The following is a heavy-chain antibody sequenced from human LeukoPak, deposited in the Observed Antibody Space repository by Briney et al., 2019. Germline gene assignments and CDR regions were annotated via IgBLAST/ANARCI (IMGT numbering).Heavy chain of an antibody. J-gene: IGHJ4*02. V-gene: IGHV3-7*01. CDR3: ARVFWDPLGNLHDY. CDR2: IKQDGSEK. CDR1: GFTFSSYW. Sequence: GGSLRLSCAASGFTFSSYWMSWVRQAPGKGLEWVANIKQDGSEKYYVDSVKGRFTISRDNAKNSLYLQMNSLRAEDTAVYYCARVFWDPLGNLHDYWGQGTLVTVSS. D-gene: IGHD4-23*01.